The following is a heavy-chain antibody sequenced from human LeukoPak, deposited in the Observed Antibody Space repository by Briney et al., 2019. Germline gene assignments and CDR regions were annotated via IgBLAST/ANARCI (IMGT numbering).Heavy chain of an antibody. CDR3: ARDRGYFDN. V-gene: IGHV3-21*01. CDR2: ITSSSNYI. J-gene: IGHJ4*02. Sequence: VGSLRLSCAASGFTFSIYSMNWVRQAPGKGLEWLSSITSSSNYIYYADSVKGRFTISRDNVQNSLYLQMNSLRAEDTAMYYCARDRGYFDNWGQGTLVTVSS. CDR1: GFTFSIYS.